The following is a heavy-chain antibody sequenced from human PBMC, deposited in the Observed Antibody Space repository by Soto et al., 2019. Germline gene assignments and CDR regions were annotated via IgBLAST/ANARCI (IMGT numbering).Heavy chain of an antibody. V-gene: IGHV2-5*02. Sequence: QITLKESGPTLVKPTQTLTLTCTSSGFSLTTSGVGVGWIRRPPGKALEWLALIYWDDDKRYSPSLKSRLTITKDTSKNQVVLTMTNMDPVDTATYYCAHRLEIAVTGTLDYWGQGTLVTVSS. CDR1: GFSLTTSGVG. CDR3: AHRLEIAVTGTLDY. D-gene: IGHD1-1*01. CDR2: IYWDDDK. J-gene: IGHJ4*02.